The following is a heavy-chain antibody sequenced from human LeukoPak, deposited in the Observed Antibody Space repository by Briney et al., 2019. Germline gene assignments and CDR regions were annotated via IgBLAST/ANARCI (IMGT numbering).Heavy chain of an antibody. V-gene: IGHV4-34*01. D-gene: IGHD3-22*01. CDR2: INHSGST. CDR1: GGSFSGYY. CDR3: ASRSGYYYVPFDY. J-gene: IGHJ4*02. Sequence: SETLSLTCAVYGGSFSGYYRSWIRQPPGKGLEWIGEINHSGSTNYNPSLKSRVTISVDTSKNQFSLKLSSVTAADTAVYYCASRSGYYYVPFDYWGQVTLVTVSS.